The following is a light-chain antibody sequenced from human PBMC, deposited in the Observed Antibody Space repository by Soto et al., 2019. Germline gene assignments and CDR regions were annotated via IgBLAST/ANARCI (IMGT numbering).Light chain of an antibody. CDR3: QQAYSFPIT. V-gene: IGKV1-5*03. CDR1: QSINRW. J-gene: IGKJ5*01. Sequence: IQSTQSPSTPSASGGDKVTLACRASQSINRWVAWYQQKPEKAPKLLIYMASSLDSGVPARFSGSGSGTDFTLSINSLQPEDFATYYCQQAYSFPITFGQGTRLEIK. CDR2: MAS.